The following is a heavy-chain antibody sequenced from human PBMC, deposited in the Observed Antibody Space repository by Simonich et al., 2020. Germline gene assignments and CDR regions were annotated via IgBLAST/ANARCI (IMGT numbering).Heavy chain of an antibody. CDR3: AREQARGGAFDI. CDR1: GFTFSSYS. D-gene: IGHD3-16*01. J-gene: IGHJ3*02. CDR2: ISSSSSYI. Sequence: EVQLVESGGGLVKPGGSLRLSCAASGFTFSSYSMHWVRQAPGKRTGLVSSISSSSSYIYYADSVKGRFTISRDNAKNSLYLQMNSLRAEDTAVYYCAREQARGGAFDIWGQGTMVTVSS. V-gene: IGHV3-21*01.